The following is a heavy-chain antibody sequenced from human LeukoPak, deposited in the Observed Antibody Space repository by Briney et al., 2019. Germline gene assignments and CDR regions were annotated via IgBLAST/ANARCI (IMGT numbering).Heavy chain of an antibody. D-gene: IGHD1-26*01. CDR1: GFTFSSYG. V-gene: IGHV3-33*01. CDR2: IRYDGSDK. CDR3: ARDSSVGAAYFDF. Sequence: GRSLRLSCAASGFTFSSYGMHWVRQAPGKGLEWVAYIRYDGSDKYYVDSVKGRFTISRDNSKNTLNLQMNSLRPDDTAVYYCARDSSVGAAYFDFWGQGALVTVSS. J-gene: IGHJ4*02.